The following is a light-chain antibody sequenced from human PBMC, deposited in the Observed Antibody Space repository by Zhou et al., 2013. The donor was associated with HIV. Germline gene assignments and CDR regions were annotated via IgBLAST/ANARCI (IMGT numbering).Light chain of an antibody. CDR2: GAS. Sequence: AIRMTQSPSSLSVSTGDRVTIACRASQYISTYLAWYQQKPGKAPNLLIYGASTLQSGVPSRFSGSGSGTDFTLTISCLQSEDFATYYCQQYYDSPWTFGQGTEVEIK. V-gene: IGKV1-8*01. CDR3: QQYYDSPWT. CDR1: QYISTY. J-gene: IGKJ1*01.